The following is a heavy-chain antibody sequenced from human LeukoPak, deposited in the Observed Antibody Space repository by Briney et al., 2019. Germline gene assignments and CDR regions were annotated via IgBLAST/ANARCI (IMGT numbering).Heavy chain of an antibody. CDR3: ARAENSGYDYGGPGY. CDR1: GFTFSSYW. D-gene: IGHD5-12*01. V-gene: IGHV3-74*01. J-gene: IGHJ4*02. Sequence: GGSLRLSCAASGFTFSSYWMHWVRQAPGKGLVWVSRINTDGSSTSYADSVKGRFTISRDNAKNTLYLQMNSLRAEDTAVYYCARAENSGYDYGGPGYWGQGTLVTVSS. CDR2: INTDGSST.